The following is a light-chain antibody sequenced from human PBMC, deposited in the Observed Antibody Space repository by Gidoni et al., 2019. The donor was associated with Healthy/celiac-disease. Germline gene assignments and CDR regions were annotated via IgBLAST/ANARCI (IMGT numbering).Light chain of an antibody. CDR1: QSVSSSY. CDR3: QQYGSSPNT. CDR2: GAS. V-gene: IGKV3-20*01. J-gene: IGKJ1*01. Sequence: ESELTQSPGTLSLSPGEGATPSCRASQSVSSSYLAWYQQKPGQAPRLLIYGASSRATGIPDRFSGSGSGTDFTLTISRLEPEDFAVYYCQQYGSSPNTFGQGTKVEIK.